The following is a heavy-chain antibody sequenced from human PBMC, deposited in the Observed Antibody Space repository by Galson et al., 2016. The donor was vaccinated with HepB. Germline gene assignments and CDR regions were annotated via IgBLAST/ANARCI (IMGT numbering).Heavy chain of an antibody. J-gene: IGHJ6*02. V-gene: IGHV4-39*01. CDR3: ASEGIAVAGTYYYGMDV. Sequence: LSLTCTVSGGSISSSSYYWGWIRQPPGKGLEWIGSIYYSGSTYYNPSLKSQVTISVDTSKNQFSLKLSSVTAADTAVYYCASEGIAVAGTYYYGMDVWGQGTTVTVSS. CDR1: GGSISSSSYY. D-gene: IGHD6-19*01. CDR2: IYYSGST.